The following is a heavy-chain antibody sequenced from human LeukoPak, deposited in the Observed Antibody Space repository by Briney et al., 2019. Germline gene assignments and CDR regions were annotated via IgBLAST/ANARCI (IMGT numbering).Heavy chain of an antibody. CDR2: ISYDGSNK. CDR1: GFTLSNYD. J-gene: IGHJ4*02. D-gene: IGHD5-18*01. Sequence: GGSLRPSCAASGFTLSNYDMHWVRQAPGKGLEWVAVISYDGSNKYYADSVKGRFTISRDNSKNTLYLQMNSLRAEDTAVYYCAKVYFGGYSYGHFDHWGQGTLVTVSS. V-gene: IGHV3-30*18. CDR3: AKVYFGGYSYGHFDH.